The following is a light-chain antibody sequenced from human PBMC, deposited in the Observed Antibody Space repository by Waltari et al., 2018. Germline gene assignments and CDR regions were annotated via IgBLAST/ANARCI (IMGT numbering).Light chain of an antibody. CDR2: RND. CDR1: NSNIGKHT. V-gene: IGLV1-44*01. CDR3: ATWDDSLNGWV. Sequence: QSLLTQAPAASAPPGQRITMTCSGRNSNIGKHTVNWYQQLPGPAPKLLVYRNDQRPSEVPDRFSGSRSGTSASLAISGLQFDDEADYYCATWDDSLNGWVFGGGTRLTVL. J-gene: IGLJ3*02.